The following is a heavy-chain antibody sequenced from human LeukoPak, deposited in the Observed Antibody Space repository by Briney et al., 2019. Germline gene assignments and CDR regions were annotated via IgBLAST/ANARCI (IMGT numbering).Heavy chain of an antibody. CDR3: ARDSGYYYYGMDV. Sequence: GGSLRLSCAASGLTFSNYWMDWVRQAPGKGLEWVANIKQDGSEKNYVDSVKGRFTISRDNAENSLYLQMKSLRAEDTAVYYCARDSGYYYYGMDVWGQGTTVTVSS. J-gene: IGHJ6*02. CDR2: IKQDGSEK. V-gene: IGHV3-7*03. CDR1: GLTFSNYW.